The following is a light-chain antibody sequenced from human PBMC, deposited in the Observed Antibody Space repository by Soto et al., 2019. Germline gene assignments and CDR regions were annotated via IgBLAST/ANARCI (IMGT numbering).Light chain of an antibody. CDR1: SSDVGDYSY. V-gene: IGLV2-14*01. J-gene: IGLJ2*01. CDR2: EVS. Sequence: QSALTQPASVSGSPGQSITIACTGASSDVGDYSYVSWYQHHPGQAPELLISEVSNRPSGVSHRFSGSKSGNTASLTISGLQAEDEADYYCCSFTSISTGVLFGGGTKLTV. CDR3: CSFTSISTGVL.